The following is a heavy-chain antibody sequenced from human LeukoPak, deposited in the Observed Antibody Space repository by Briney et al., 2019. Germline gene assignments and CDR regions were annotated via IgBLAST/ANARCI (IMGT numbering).Heavy chain of an antibody. J-gene: IGHJ4*02. V-gene: IGHV3-33*01. CDR2: DGTNI. CDR1: GFIFYNYA. Sequence: GGSLRLSCAASGFIFYNYAMHWVRQAPGKGLEWVAVDGTNIYYADSVKGRFTISRDNSKNTLYLQMNSLSGEDTAVYYCARDKDWYFDYWGQGTLVTVSS. CDR3: ARDKDWYFDY. D-gene: IGHD3/OR15-3a*01.